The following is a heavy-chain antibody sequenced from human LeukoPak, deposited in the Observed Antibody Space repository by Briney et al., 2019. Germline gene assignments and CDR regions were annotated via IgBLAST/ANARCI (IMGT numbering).Heavy chain of an antibody. CDR3: ARDAGVEIGELLSYYYYYMDV. CDR2: ISSNGGST. CDR1: GFTFSSYA. Sequence: GGSLRLSCAASGFTFSSYAMHWVRQAPGKGLEYVSAISSNGGSTYYANSVKGRFTISRDNSKNTLYLQMGSLRAEDMAVYYCARDAGVEIGELLSYYYYYMDVWGKGTTVTVSS. D-gene: IGHD3-10*01. J-gene: IGHJ6*03. V-gene: IGHV3-64*01.